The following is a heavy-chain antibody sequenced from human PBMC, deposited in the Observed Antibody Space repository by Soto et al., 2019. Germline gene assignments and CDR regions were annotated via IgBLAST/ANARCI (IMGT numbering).Heavy chain of an antibody. CDR1: GYTFTSYG. CDR2: ISAYNGNT. J-gene: IGHJ4*02. D-gene: IGHD3-9*01. Sequence: GASVKVSCKASGYTFTSYGISWVRQAPGQGLEWMGWISAYNGNTNYAQKLQGRVTMTTDTSTSTAYMELRSLRSDDTAVYYCARAQNTYYDILTGYQDFDYWGQGTLVTVS. CDR3: ARAQNTYYDILTGYQDFDY. V-gene: IGHV1-18*01.